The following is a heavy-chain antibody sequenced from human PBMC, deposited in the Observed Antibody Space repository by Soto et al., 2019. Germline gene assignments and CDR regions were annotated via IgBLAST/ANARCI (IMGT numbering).Heavy chain of an antibody. D-gene: IGHD1-26*01. CDR2: IYFSGST. J-gene: IGHJ4*02. CDR3: AHDSHGGNTYFDL. Sequence: VQLQESGPGLLRPSETLSLTCTVSGGSISSGNFYWSWIRQPPGKGLEWIGYIYFSGSTSYSPSLMSRLTISLNTSNNQFSLKLTSVTAADTAVYYCAHDSHGGNTYFDLWVQGALVTVSS. CDR1: GGSISSGNFY. V-gene: IGHV4-30-4*01.